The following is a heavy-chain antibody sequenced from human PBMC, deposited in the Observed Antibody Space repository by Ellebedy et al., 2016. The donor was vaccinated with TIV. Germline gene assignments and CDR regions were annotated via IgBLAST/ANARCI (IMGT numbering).Heavy chain of an antibody. CDR1: GFTVSCNY. J-gene: IGHJ4*02. CDR2: MYSGGST. CDR3: ARENSGSYYQFDY. D-gene: IGHD1-26*01. Sequence: GESLKISCAASGFTVSCNYIIWVLQAPGKGLEWVSVMYSGGSTYYADPVKGRFTISRDNFKNTLYLQMNSVRAEDTAVYYCARENSGSYYQFDYWGQGTLVTVSS. V-gene: IGHV3-66*01.